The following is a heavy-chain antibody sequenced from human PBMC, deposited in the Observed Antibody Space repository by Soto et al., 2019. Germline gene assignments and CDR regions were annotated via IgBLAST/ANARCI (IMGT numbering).Heavy chain of an antibody. CDR1: GFTFSSYG. J-gene: IGHJ2*01. D-gene: IGHD3-22*01. Sequence: GGSLRLSCAASGFTFSSYGMHWVRQAPGKGLEWVAVISYDGSNKYYADSVKGRFTISRDNSKNTLYLQMNSLRAEDTAVYYCAKVRVILVARGYFDLWGRGTLVTVSS. V-gene: IGHV3-30*18. CDR2: ISYDGSNK. CDR3: AKVRVILVARGYFDL.